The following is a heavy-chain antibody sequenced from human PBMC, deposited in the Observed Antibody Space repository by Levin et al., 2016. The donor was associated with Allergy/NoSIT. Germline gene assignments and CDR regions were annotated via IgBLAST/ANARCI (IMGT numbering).Heavy chain of an antibody. V-gene: IGHV3-23*01. Sequence: LSLTCAASGFPFRNYGMSWVRLTPGKGLEWVSDITGSAGSTNYADSVRGRFTVSRDNSRNTLYLHMNSLRAEDTAIYHCAREGGVVGPHYYMDVWGKGTTVTVSS. CDR3: AREGGVVGPHYYMDV. CDR2: ITGSAGST. D-gene: IGHD3-3*01. J-gene: IGHJ6*03. CDR1: GFPFRNYG.